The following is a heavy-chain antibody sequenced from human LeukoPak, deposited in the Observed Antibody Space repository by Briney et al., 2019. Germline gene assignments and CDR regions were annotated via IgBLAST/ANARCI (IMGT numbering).Heavy chain of an antibody. CDR2: IYTGGST. CDR1: GGSISSYY. CDR3: ARLSPIAAADTIWFDP. J-gene: IGHJ5*02. Sequence: SETLSLTCTVSGGSISSYYWSWIRQPPGKGLEWIGYIYTGGSTNYNPSLKSRVTISVDTSKNQFSLKLSSVTAADTAVYYCARLSPIAAADTIWFDPWGQGTLVTVSS. D-gene: IGHD6-13*01. V-gene: IGHV4-4*09.